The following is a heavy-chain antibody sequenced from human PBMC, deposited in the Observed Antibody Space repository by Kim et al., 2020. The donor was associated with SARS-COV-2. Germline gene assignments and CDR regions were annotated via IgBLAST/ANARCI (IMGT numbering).Heavy chain of an antibody. CDR1: GFTFSNAW. Sequence: GGSLRLSCAASGFTFSNAWMSWVRQAPGKGLEWVGRIKSKTDGGTTDYAAPVKGRFTISRDDSKNTLYLQMNSLKTEDTAVYYCTTFIGVVPAAMTGSSSRPGDYWGQGTLVTVSS. CDR2: IKSKTDGGTT. CDR3: TTFIGVVPAAMTGSSSRPGDY. D-gene: IGHD2-2*01. V-gene: IGHV3-15*01. J-gene: IGHJ4*02.